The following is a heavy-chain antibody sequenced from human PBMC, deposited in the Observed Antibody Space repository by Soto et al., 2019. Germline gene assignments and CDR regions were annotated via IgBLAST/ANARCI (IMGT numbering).Heavy chain of an antibody. Sequence: ASVKESRKASGYTFTIYYIHWVRRPAGQGRDCLGIINPSGGSTSYAQKFQGRVTMTRDTSTSTVYMELSSLRSEDTAVYYCARHRDIYDSSGSKLGGGMDVWGQGTTVTVSS. CDR1: GYTFTIYY. D-gene: IGHD3-22*01. CDR3: ARHRDIYDSSGSKLGGGMDV. J-gene: IGHJ6*02. CDR2: INPSGGST. V-gene: IGHV1-46*01.